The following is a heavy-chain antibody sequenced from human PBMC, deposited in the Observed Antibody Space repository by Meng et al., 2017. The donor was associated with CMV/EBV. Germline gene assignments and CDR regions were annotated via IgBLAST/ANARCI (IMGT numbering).Heavy chain of an antibody. CDR2: IYTSGST. CDR3: ARDLMNCSSTSCANWFDP. V-gene: IGHV4-4*07. D-gene: IGHD2-2*01. J-gene: IGHJ5*02. CDR1: GGSISSYY. Sequence: HGHLRRSGAGPLNPSDTLSRPGTSSGGSISSYYWSWIRQPAGKGLEWIGRIYTSGSTNYNPSLKSRVTMSVDTSKNQFSLKLSSVTAADTAVYYCARDLMNCSSTSCANWFDPWGQGTLVTVSS.